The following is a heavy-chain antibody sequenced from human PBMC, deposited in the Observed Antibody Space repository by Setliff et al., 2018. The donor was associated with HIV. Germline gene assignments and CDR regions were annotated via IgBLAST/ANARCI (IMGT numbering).Heavy chain of an antibody. CDR3: ARDQATGYEKVWFSWIDP. Sequence: SVKVSCKASGGTFSLYAINWVRQAPGQGLEWMGGIIPIFTTANYAQKFQGRVTITADGSTSTAYMELSSLRFEDTATYYCARDQATGYEKVWFSWIDPWGQGTLVTVSS. J-gene: IGHJ5*02. CDR1: GGTFSLYA. V-gene: IGHV1-69*13. D-gene: IGHD5-12*01. CDR2: IIPIFTTA.